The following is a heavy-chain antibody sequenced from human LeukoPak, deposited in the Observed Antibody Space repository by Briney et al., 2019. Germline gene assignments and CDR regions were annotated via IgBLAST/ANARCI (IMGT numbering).Heavy chain of an antibody. D-gene: IGHD3-22*01. CDR3: AKDRHYYSDTSGYSH. Sequence: QPGGSLRLSCAASGFTFSSYAMSWVRQAPGKGLEWVSAISGSGGSTYYADPVKGRFTISRDNSKNTLYLQMNSLRAEDTAVYYCAKDRHYYSDTSGYSHWGQGTLLTVSS. CDR1: GFTFSSYA. V-gene: IGHV3-23*01. J-gene: IGHJ4*02. CDR2: ISGSGGST.